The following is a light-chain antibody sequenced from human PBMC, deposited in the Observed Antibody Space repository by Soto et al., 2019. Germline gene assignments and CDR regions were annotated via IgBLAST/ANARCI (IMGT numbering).Light chain of an antibody. CDR2: DVS. Sequence: QSALTQPASVSGSPGQSITISCTGTSSDVGGYNYVSWNQQHPGKAPKLMIYDVSNRPSGVSNRFSGSKSGNTASLTISGLQAEDEADYYCSSYTSSSTLLFGTGTKVTVL. V-gene: IGLV2-14*01. J-gene: IGLJ1*01. CDR1: SSDVGGYNY. CDR3: SSYTSSSTLL.